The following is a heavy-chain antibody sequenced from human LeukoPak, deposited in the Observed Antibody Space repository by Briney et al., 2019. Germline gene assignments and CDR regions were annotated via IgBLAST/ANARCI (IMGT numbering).Heavy chain of an antibody. CDR2: IIPILGIA. Sequence: GSSVKVSCKASGGTFSSYAISWVRQAPGQGLEWVGRIIPILGIANYAQKFQGRVTITADKSTSTAYMELSSLRSEDTAVYYCARARIAAAGLFDYWGQGTLVTVSS. V-gene: IGHV1-69*04. CDR3: ARARIAAAGLFDY. J-gene: IGHJ4*02. D-gene: IGHD6-13*01. CDR1: GGTFSSYA.